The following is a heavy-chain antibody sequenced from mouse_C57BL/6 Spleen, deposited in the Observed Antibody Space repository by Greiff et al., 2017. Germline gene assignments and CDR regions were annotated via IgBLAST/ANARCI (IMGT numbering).Heavy chain of an antibody. J-gene: IGHJ4*01. CDR2: IRSKSSNYAT. Sequence: EVHLVESGGGLVQPKGSLKLSCAASGFTFNTYAMHWVRQAPGTGLEWVARIRSKSSNYATYYADSVKDRFTISRDDSQSMLYLQMNSLKTEDTAIYYCVREIFITTAGAMDYWGQGTSVTVSS. D-gene: IGHD1-1*01. CDR3: VREIFITTAGAMDY. V-gene: IGHV10-3*01. CDR1: GFTFNTYA.